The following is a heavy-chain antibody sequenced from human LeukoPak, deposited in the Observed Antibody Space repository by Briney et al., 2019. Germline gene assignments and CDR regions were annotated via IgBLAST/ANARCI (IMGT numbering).Heavy chain of an antibody. CDR1: GFTVSSNY. CDR3: ARDLYYYDSSGYY. V-gene: IGHV3-66*01. J-gene: IGHJ4*02. Sequence: GGSLRLSCAASGFTVSSNYMSWVRQAPGKGLEWVSVIYSGGSTYYADSVKGRFTISRDNAKNSLYLQMNSLRAEDTAVYYCARDLYYYDSSGYYWGQGTLVTVSS. D-gene: IGHD3-22*01. CDR2: IYSGGST.